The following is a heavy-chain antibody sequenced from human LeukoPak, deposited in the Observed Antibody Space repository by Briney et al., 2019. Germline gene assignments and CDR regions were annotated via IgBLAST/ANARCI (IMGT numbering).Heavy chain of an antibody. J-gene: IGHJ4*02. Sequence: GGSLRLSCAASGFTFSSYSMNWVRQAPGKGLEWVSSISSSSSYIYYADSVKGRFTISRDNAKNSLYLQMNSLRAEDTAVYYCARAAPTRTLIGSGADYWGQGTLVNVAS. D-gene: IGHD3-22*01. V-gene: IGHV3-21*01. CDR3: ARAAPTRTLIGSGADY. CDR1: GFTFSSYS. CDR2: ISSSSSYI.